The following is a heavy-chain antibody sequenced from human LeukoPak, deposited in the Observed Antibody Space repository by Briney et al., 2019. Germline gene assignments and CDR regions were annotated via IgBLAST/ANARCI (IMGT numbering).Heavy chain of an antibody. CDR2: INHSGST. V-gene: IGHV4-34*01. CDR1: GGSFSGYY. CDR3: TYSGSNYPDY. Sequence: SETLSLTCAVYGGSFSGYYWSWIRQSPGKGLEWIGEINHSGSTNYNPSLKSRVTISVDTSKNQFSLKLGSVTAADTAVYYCTYSGSNYPDYWGQGTLVTVSS. J-gene: IGHJ4*02. D-gene: IGHD1-26*01.